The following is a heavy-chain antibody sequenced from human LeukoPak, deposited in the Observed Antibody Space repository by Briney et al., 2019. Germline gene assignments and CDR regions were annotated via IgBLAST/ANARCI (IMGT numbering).Heavy chain of an antibody. D-gene: IGHD2-21*02. CDR1: GFTFSSYG. CDR2: MSATGSDI. Sequence: GGTLRLSCAGSGFTFSSYGMSWVRQAPGKGLKWVSTMSATGSDIHHADSVKGRFTISRDNSKNTLYLQMNSLTAEDTAVYYCAKDLVTWASGNWYFDLWGRGTLVTVSS. CDR3: AKDLVTWASGNWYFDL. J-gene: IGHJ2*01. V-gene: IGHV3-23*01.